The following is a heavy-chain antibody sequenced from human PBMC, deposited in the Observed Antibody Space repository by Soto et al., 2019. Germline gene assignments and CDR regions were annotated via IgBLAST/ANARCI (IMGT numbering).Heavy chain of an antibody. CDR2: IIPISGTA. CDR1: AGTFSSYA. D-gene: IGHD6-19*01. J-gene: IGHJ6*02. CDR3: ARVAAGQTYYYYYGMDV. Sequence: QVQLVQSGAEVKKPGSSVKVSCKASAGTFSSYAISWVRQAPGQGLEWMGGIIPISGTANYAQKFQGRVTMTADESTSTAYMELSSLRSEDTAVYYCARVAAGQTYYYYYGMDVWGQGTTVTVSS. V-gene: IGHV1-69*01.